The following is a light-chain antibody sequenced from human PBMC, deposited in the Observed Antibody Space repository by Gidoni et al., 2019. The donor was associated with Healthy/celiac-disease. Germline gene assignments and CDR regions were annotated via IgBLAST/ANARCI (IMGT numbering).Light chain of an antibody. CDR1: SSNIGSNT. Sequence: QSVLTQPPSASGTPGQRVTISVSGSSSNIGSNTVNWYQQLPGTAPKPLIYSNNQRSSGVPDRFSGSKSGTSASLAISGLQSEDVADYYCAAWDDSLNGPVFGGGTKLTV. J-gene: IGLJ2*01. V-gene: IGLV1-44*01. CDR3: AAWDDSLNGPV. CDR2: SNN.